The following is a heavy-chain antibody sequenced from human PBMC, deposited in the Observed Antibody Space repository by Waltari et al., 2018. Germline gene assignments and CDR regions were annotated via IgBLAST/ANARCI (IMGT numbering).Heavy chain of an antibody. J-gene: IGHJ4*02. Sequence: QLQLQESGPGLVKPSETLSLTCTVSGGSISSSSYYWGWIRQPPGKGLEWIGSIYYSGSPDDNPSLKSRVTISVDTSKNQFSLKLSSVTAADTAVYYCARGNSMQLVFDYWGQGTLVTVSS. D-gene: IGHD6-13*01. V-gene: IGHV4-39*07. CDR2: IYYSGSP. CDR1: GGSISSSSYY. CDR3: ARGNSMQLVFDY.